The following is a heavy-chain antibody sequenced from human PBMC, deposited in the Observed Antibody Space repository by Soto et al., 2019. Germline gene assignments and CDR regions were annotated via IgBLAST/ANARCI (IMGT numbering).Heavy chain of an antibody. V-gene: IGHV3-53*01. CDR3: ATWHLQEHAYDI. J-gene: IGHJ3*02. D-gene: IGHD1-1*01. CDR1: GFTVSGKKY. CDR2: LYDLDGA. Sequence: VGSLRLSCAAFGFTVSGKKYVAWVRQAPGKGLEWVSALYDLDGAYYADSVKGRFTTSSDSSRTTVYLQMNSLRPDDTAVYSCATWHLQEHAYDIWGQGTMVTVSS.